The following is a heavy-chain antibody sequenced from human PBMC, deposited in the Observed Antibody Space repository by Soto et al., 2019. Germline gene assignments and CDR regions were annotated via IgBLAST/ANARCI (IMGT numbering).Heavy chain of an antibody. CDR2: IGTAGDT. CDR1: GFTFSSYD. J-gene: IGHJ6*02. CDR3: ARGDYYGSGSYYTSRLYYYRMDV. Sequence: EVQLVESGGGLVQPGGSLRLSCAASGFTFSSYDMHWVRQATGKGLEWVSAIGTAGDTYYPGSAKGRFTISRENAKNSLFLRMNSLSAEDTAVYYCARGDYYGSGSYYTSRLYYYRMDVWGQGTTVTVSS. V-gene: IGHV3-13*01. D-gene: IGHD3-10*01.